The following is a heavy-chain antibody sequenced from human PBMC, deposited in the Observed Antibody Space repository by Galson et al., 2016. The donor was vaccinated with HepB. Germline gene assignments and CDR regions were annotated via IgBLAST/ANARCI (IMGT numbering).Heavy chain of an antibody. V-gene: IGHV2-70*01. CDR3: ARGNRAYFDY. Sequence: PALVKPTQTLTLTCTFSGFALSTSGLCVGWIRQPPGKALEWLALIDSDDDKYFNTSLKTRLSISKDTSKSQVVLTMTNMDPVDTATYYCARGNRAYFDYWGQGALVTFSS. J-gene: IGHJ4*02. CDR2: IDSDDDK. CDR1: GFALSTSGLC. D-gene: IGHD1-14*01.